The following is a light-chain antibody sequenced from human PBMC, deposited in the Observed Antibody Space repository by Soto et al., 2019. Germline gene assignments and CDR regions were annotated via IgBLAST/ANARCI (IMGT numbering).Light chain of an antibody. V-gene: IGKV3-20*01. CDR3: QQYGSSPRT. J-gene: IGKJ1*01. CDR1: QSVSSSY. CDR2: GAS. Sequence: EIFLTQSPGTLSLSPGEIATLSWRASQSVSSSYLAWYQQKPGQAPRLLIYGASSRATGIPDRFSGSGSGTDFTLTISRLEPEDFAVYYCQQYGSSPRTFGQGTKVDIK.